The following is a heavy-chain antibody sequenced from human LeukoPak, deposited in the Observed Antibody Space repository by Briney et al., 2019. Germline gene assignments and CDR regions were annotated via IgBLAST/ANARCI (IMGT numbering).Heavy chain of an antibody. CDR1: GFTFISYW. Sequence: PGGSLRLSCAASGFTFISYWMHWVRQAPGKGMVWVSRINGYGSSTDFADSVKARFPISRDNAKNTLYLQMNSLRAEDTAVYYCARDAPGNTALDYWGQGTLVTVST. D-gene: IGHD5-18*01. CDR3: ARDAPGNTALDY. J-gene: IGHJ4*02. V-gene: IGHV3-74*01. CDR2: INGYGSST.